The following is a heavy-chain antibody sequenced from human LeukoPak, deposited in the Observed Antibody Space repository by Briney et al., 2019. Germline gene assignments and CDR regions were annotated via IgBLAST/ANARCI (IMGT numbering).Heavy chain of an antibody. Sequence: SETLSLTCAVYGGSFSGYYWSWIRQPPGKGLEWIGEINHSGSTNYDPSLKSRVTISVDTSKNQFSLKLSSVTAADTAVYYCARGFPSAVEAARDWNYGPVHYCGQGTLDTVSS. J-gene: IGHJ4*02. V-gene: IGHV4-34*01. CDR2: INHSGST. CDR1: GGSFSGYY. D-gene: IGHD1-7*01. CDR3: ARGFPSAVEAARDWNYGPVHY.